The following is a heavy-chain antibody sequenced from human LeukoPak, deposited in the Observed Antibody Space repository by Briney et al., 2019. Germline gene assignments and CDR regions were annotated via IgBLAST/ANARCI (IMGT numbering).Heavy chain of an antibody. D-gene: IGHD6-13*01. V-gene: IGHV4-34*01. J-gene: IGHJ5*02. CDR1: GGSFSGYY. Sequence: SETLSLTCAVYGGSFSGYYWSWIRQPPGKGREGIGEINHSGSTNYNPALKSRGTIAVDTSKNQFSLNLSSVTAPETSVYYCARQARIAAAGTRFDAWGQGTLVPVSS. CDR2: INHSGST. CDR3: ARQARIAAAGTRFDA.